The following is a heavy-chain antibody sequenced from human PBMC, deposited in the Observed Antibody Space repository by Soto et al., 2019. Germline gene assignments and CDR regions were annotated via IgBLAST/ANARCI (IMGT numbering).Heavy chain of an antibody. Sequence: QVQLVESGGGVVQPGRSLRLSCAASGFTFSSYGMHWVRQAPGKGLEGVAVISYDGSNKYYADSVKGRFTISRDNSKNTLYLQMNSLRAEDTAVYYCAKDSLKDVLLWCGELGTVDPWGQGTLVTVSS. CDR1: GFTFSSYG. CDR3: AKDSLKDVLLWCGELGTVDP. V-gene: IGHV3-30*18. J-gene: IGHJ5*02. CDR2: ISYDGSNK. D-gene: IGHD3-10*01.